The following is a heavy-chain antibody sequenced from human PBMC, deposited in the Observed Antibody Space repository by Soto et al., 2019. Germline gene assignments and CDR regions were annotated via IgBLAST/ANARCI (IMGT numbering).Heavy chain of an antibody. J-gene: IGHJ4*02. V-gene: IGHV4-59*01. Sequence: SETLSLTCTVSGGSISSYTWSWIRQPPGKGLEYIGYIYYSGGTTYNPSLKSRVTISFDTSKNQFSLKLSSVTAADTAVYFSERGKEVERDWGQGTLVTVS. CDR3: ERGKEVERD. CDR2: IYYSGGT. D-gene: IGHD1-1*01. CDR1: GGSISSYT.